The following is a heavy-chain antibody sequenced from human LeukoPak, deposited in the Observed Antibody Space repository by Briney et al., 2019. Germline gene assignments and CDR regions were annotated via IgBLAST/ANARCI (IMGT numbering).Heavy chain of an antibody. D-gene: IGHD6-13*01. CDR3: ARAPRGSSSWPRASGYYYGMDV. CDR2: INTNTGNP. Sequence: ASVKVSCKASGYTFTSYGISWVRQAPGQGLEWMGWINTNTGNPTYAQGFTGRFVFSLDTSVGTAYLQISSLKAEDTAVYYCARAPRGSSSWPRASGYYYGMDVWGQGTTVTVSS. V-gene: IGHV7-4-1*02. CDR1: GYTFTSYG. J-gene: IGHJ6*02.